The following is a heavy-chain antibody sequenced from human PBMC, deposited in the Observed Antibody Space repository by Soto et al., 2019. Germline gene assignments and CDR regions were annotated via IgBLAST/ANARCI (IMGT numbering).Heavy chain of an antibody. CDR1: GFTFSNYA. CDR2: ISGGGGTI. J-gene: IGHJ4*02. Sequence: EVQLLESGGGLVQPGGSLRLSCAASGFTFSNYAMNWVRQAPGKGLEWVSGISGGGGTINYADSAKGRFTLARDNSQNSVYLQMNSLRAEDTAVYYCAKDRVCMVREYFDYWGQGSLVSVSS. D-gene: IGHD3-10*01. CDR3: AKDRVCMVREYFDY. V-gene: IGHV3-23*01.